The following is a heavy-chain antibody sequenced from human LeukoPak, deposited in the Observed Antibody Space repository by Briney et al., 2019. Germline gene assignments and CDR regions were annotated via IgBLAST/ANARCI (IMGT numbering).Heavy chain of an antibody. D-gene: IGHD3-3*01. Sequence: ASVKVSCKASGYTFTGYYMHWVRQAPEQGLEWMGWINPNSGGTNYAQKFQGRVTMTRDTSISTAYMELSRLRSDDTAVYYCARDRGYDFWSGYYPDDYWGQGTLVTVSS. CDR2: INPNSGGT. J-gene: IGHJ4*02. CDR1: GYTFTGYY. CDR3: ARDRGYDFWSGYYPDDY. V-gene: IGHV1-2*02.